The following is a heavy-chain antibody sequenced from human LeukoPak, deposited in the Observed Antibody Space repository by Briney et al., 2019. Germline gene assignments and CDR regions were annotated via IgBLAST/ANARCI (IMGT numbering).Heavy chain of an antibody. CDR1: GFTFSNYA. D-gene: IGHD6-13*01. J-gene: IGHJ4*02. V-gene: IGHV3-30-3*01. Sequence: GGSLRLSCAASGFTFSNYAMQWVRQAPGKGLEWVAVISDDGSNKYYGDSVKGRFTISRDDSKNTLNLQMNSLRADDSAVYYWASFPAPQGRSWRYLDSGGKGT. CDR2: ISDDGSNK. CDR3: ASFPAPQGRSWRYLDS.